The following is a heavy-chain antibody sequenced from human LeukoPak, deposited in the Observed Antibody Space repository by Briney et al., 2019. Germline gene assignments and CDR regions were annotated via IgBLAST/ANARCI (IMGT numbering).Heavy chain of an antibody. CDR2: ISWNSGSI. Sequence: GGSLRLSCAASGFTFDDYAMHWVRQAPGKGLERVSGISWNSGSIGYADSVKGRFTISRDNAKNSLYLQMNSLRAEDTALYYCAKVSDTAMVKGGYYFDYWGQGTLVTVSS. J-gene: IGHJ4*02. CDR1: GFTFDDYA. V-gene: IGHV3-9*01. CDR3: AKVSDTAMVKGGYYFDY. D-gene: IGHD5-18*01.